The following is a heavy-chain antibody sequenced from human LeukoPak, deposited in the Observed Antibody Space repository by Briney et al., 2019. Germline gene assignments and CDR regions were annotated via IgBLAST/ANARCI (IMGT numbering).Heavy chain of an antibody. V-gene: IGHV3-33*01. Sequence: GGSLRLSCAASGFTFSSYGMHWVRQAPGKGLEWVAVIWYDGSNKYYADSVKGRFTISRDNSKNTLYLQMNSLRAEDTAVYYCTRDAATVTPALYYFDYWGQGTLVTVSS. D-gene: IGHD4-17*01. CDR1: GFTFSSYG. CDR2: IWYDGSNK. CDR3: TRDAATVTPALYYFDY. J-gene: IGHJ4*02.